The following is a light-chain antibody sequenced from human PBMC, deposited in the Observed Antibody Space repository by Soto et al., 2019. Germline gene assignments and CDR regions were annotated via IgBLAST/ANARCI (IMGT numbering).Light chain of an antibody. Sequence: EIVLTQSPGTLSLSPGERATLSCRASQSVRSNYLAWYQQRPGQAPRLLIYDASNKFTGVPDRFSGSGSGTDFTLTISRLEPEDFAVYYCQQYDDSPGTFGQGTKVEIK. CDR1: QSVRSNY. J-gene: IGKJ1*01. V-gene: IGKV3-20*01. CDR3: QQYDDSPGT. CDR2: DAS.